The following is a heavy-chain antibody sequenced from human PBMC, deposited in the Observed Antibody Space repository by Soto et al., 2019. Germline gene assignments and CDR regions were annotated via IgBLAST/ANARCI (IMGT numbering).Heavy chain of an antibody. Sequence: EVQLVESGGVVVQPGGSLRLSCAASGFTFDDYTMHWVRQAPGKGLEWVSLISWDGGSTYYADSVKGRFTISRDNSKNSLYLQMNSLRTEDTALYYCAKGTSGSYNYYGMDVWGQGTTVTVSS. CDR2: ISWDGGST. D-gene: IGHD1-26*01. J-gene: IGHJ6*02. V-gene: IGHV3-43*01. CDR3: AKGTSGSYNYYGMDV. CDR1: GFTFDDYT.